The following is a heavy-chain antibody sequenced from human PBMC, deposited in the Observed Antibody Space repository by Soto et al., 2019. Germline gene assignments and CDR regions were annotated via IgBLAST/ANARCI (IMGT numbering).Heavy chain of an antibody. D-gene: IGHD2-8*02. CDR1: QFTFRNYW. CDR3: ARATPVVGYDF. CDR2: ISPDGGDI. Sequence: GGSLRLSCVASQFTFRNYWIHWVRQAPGKGLVWVSRISPDGGDISNADSVKGRFTISRDNAKNTAYLQMNSLRVEDTAIYHCARATPVVGYDFWGLGTLVTVSS. V-gene: IGHV3-74*01. J-gene: IGHJ4*02.